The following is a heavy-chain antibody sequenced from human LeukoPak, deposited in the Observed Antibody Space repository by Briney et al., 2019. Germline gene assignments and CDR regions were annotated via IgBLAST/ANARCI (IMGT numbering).Heavy chain of an antibody. D-gene: IGHD1-14*01. CDR1: GFTFSNYN. CDR3: ARDETNGFDS. J-gene: IGHJ5*01. CDR2: INSRSTYI. V-gene: IGHV3-21*01. Sequence: GSLRLSCGASGFTFSNYNMNWVRQAPGEGLEWVSSINSRSTYIFCADSVMGRFTISRDNAKNSLFLQMNSLRAEDTAVYYCARDETNGFDSWGQGTLVTVSS.